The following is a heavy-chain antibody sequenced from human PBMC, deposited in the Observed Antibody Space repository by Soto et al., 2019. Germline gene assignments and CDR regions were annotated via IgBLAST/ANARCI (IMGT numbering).Heavy chain of an antibody. Sequence: SVKVSCKASGGTFSSYAISWVRQAPGQGLEWMGGIIPIFGTANYAQKFQGRVTITADESTSTAYMELSSLRSEDTAVYYCARDLYDSSGYPFFDYWGQGTLVTVSS. D-gene: IGHD3-22*01. CDR3: ARDLYDSSGYPFFDY. CDR2: IIPIFGTA. V-gene: IGHV1-69*13. CDR1: GGTFSSYA. J-gene: IGHJ4*02.